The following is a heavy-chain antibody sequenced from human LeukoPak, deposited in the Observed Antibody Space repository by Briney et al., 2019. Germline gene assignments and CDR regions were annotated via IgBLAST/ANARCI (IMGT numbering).Heavy chain of an antibody. D-gene: IGHD4-17*01. J-gene: IGHJ6*02. CDR3: ARDYGDYGAYYYFGMDV. V-gene: IGHV1-18*01. CDR1: GYTFTSYG. CDR2: ISTYNGDT. Sequence: ASVKVSCKASGYTFTSYGISWVRQAPGQGLEGMGWISTYNGDTNYAQRLQGRVTITTETSTGTTDIELERLRCRDPARYYFARDYGDYGAYYYFGMDVWGQGTTVGVSS.